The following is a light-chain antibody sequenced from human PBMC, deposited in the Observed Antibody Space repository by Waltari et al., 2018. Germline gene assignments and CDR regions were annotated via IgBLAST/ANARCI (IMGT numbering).Light chain of an antibody. Sequence: QSALTQPASASGSPGHSTTIPCPGPSSPVGGYLFASSYKVHPVKVPKLIMYGCNRRPSGVSNRFSGSKSGNTASLTISGLQAEDEADFYCSSYASSGTLVFGSGTKVTVL. CDR1: SSPVGGYLF. J-gene: IGLJ1*01. CDR2: GCN. CDR3: SSYASSGTLV. V-gene: IGLV2-14*02.